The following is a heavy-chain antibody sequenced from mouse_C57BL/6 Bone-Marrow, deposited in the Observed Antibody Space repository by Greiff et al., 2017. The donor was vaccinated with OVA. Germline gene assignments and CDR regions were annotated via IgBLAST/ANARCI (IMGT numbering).Heavy chain of an antibody. CDR2: IDPSDSYT. CDR1: GYTFTSYW. J-gene: IGHJ3*01. Sequence: QVQLQQPGAELVKPGASVKLSCKASGYTFTSYWMQWVKQRPGQGLEWIGEIDPSDSYTTYNQKFKGKATLTVDTSSSTAYMQLSSLTSEDSAVYYCASAGFAYWGQGTLVTVSA. CDR3: ASAGFAY. V-gene: IGHV1-50*01.